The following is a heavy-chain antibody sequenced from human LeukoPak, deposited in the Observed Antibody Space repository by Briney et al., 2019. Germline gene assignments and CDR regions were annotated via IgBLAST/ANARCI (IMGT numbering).Heavy chain of an antibody. CDR3: ARDSVWQLDLSPDDAFDI. J-gene: IGHJ3*02. Sequence: GGSLRLSCTASGFTFSRYSMHWVRQAPGKGLEWVAVISYDGTNKYHADSVKGRFSISRDNSKNTQYLQMKGLRAEDTAVYYCARDSVWQLDLSPDDAFDIWGQGTMVTVSS. V-gene: IGHV3-30*04. D-gene: IGHD1-7*01. CDR2: ISYDGTNK. CDR1: GFTFSRYS.